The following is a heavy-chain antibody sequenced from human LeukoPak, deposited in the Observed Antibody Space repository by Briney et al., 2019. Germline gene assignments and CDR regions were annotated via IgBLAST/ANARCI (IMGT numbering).Heavy chain of an antibody. CDR1: GGTFSSYA. CDR2: IIPILGIA. D-gene: IGHD6-19*01. V-gene: IGHV1-69*04. Sequence: GASVKVSCKASGGTFSSYAISWVRQAPGQGLEWMGRIIPILGIANYAQKFQGRVTITADKSTSTAYMELSSLRSEDTAVYYCARFLGIAVAGTGGDYWGQGTLVTVSS. CDR3: ARFLGIAVAGTGGDY. J-gene: IGHJ4*02.